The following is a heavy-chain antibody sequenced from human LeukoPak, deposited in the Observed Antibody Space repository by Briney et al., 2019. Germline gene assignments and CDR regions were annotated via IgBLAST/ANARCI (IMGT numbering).Heavy chain of an antibody. CDR1: GGSIRSSSYH. Sequence: SETLSLTXTVSGGSIRSSSYHWGWIRQPPGKGLDWIGSIYYSGSTYYNPSLKSRVTISVDTSKNQFSLKLSSVTAADTAVYYCASTVGTAMVNYWGQGTLVTVSS. D-gene: IGHD5-18*01. J-gene: IGHJ4*02. V-gene: IGHV4-39*01. CDR2: IYYSGST. CDR3: ASTVGTAMVNY.